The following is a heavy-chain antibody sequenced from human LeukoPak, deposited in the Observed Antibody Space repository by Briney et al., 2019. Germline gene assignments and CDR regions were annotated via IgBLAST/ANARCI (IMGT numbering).Heavy chain of an antibody. Sequence: PGGSLGLSCAASGFSFSNTYMSWVRQAPGKGLEWVSVIYSGGNTYYTDSVKGRFAISRDNSKNTVFLQMNSLRAEDTAVYYCARFPWAHCSECWGQGTMVTVSS. CDR1: GFSFSNTY. V-gene: IGHV3-53*01. CDR2: IYSGGNT. D-gene: IGHD2-15*01. CDR3: ARFPWAHCSEC. J-gene: IGHJ3*01.